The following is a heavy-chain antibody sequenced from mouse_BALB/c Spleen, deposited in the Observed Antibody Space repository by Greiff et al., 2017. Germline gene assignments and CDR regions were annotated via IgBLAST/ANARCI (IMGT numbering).Heavy chain of an antibody. CDR2: ISNGGGST. CDR3: ARHEGWSYYFDY. V-gene: IGHV5-12-2*01. J-gene: IGHJ2*01. CDR1: GFTFSSYT. D-gene: IGHD2-3*01. Sequence: EVQVVESGGGLVQPGGSLKLSCAASGFTFSSYTMSWVRQTPEKRLEWVAYISNGGGSTYYPDTVKGRFTISRDNAKNTLYLQMSSLKSEDTAMYYCARHEGWSYYFDYWGQGTTLTVSS.